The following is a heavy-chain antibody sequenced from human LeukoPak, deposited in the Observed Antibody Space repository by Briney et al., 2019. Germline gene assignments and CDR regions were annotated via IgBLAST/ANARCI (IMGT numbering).Heavy chain of an antibody. J-gene: IGHJ6*03. D-gene: IGHD4-11*01. CDR2: VDHTGTT. Sequence: PSETLSLTCTVSGGSINTPNYYWGWIRQTPGKGLEWIGYVDHTGTTNFNPSLNGRVSISRDTSKNFFSLRLRSVTAADTAVYFCARGRVSSSTWYSTYYYFFYMDFWGKGTTVTVSS. CDR3: ARGRVSSSTWYSTYYYFFYMDF. CDR1: GGSINTPNYY. V-gene: IGHV4-61*03.